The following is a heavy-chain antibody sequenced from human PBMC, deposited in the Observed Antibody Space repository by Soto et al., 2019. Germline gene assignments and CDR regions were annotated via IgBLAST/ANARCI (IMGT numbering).Heavy chain of an antibody. CDR1: GYTFTGYY. J-gene: IGHJ6*04. CDR3: ARGVGYYGSGSYYSRLYGIDV. V-gene: IGHV1-2*04. Sequence: ASVKVSCKASGYTFTGYYMHWVRQAPGQGLEWMGWINPNSGGTNYAQKFQGWVTMTRDTSISTAYMELSRLRSDDTAVYYCARGVGYYGSGSYYSRLYGIDVCYKGTTGTVCS. CDR2: INPNSGGT. D-gene: IGHD3-10*01.